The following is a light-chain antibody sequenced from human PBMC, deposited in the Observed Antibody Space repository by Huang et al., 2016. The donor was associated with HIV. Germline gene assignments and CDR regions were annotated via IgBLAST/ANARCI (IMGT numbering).Light chain of an antibody. J-gene: IGKJ1*01. CDR3: QQYGSSLA. Sequence: EIVLTQSPGILSLSPGESATLSCRASQSVFNNNYLAWYQQKPGQAPRLRIFGASSTATGISDRFRGSGSGTDFTLTISRLEPEDFAVYYCQQYGSSLAFGPGTKVEIK. CDR1: QSVFNNNY. V-gene: IGKV3-20*01. CDR2: GAS.